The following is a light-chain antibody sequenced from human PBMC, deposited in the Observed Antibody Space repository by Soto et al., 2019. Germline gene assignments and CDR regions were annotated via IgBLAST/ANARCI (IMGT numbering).Light chain of an antibody. CDR3: AAWDDSLNGPV. CDR1: SSNIGSNT. CDR2: SNN. J-gene: IGLJ2*01. V-gene: IGLV1-44*01. Sequence: QSVLTQPHSASGTPGQRVTLSCSGSSSNIGSNTVNWYQQLPGTAPKLLIYSNNQRPSGVPDRFSGSKSGTSASLAISGLQSEDEADYYCAAWDDSLNGPVFGGGTKLTVL.